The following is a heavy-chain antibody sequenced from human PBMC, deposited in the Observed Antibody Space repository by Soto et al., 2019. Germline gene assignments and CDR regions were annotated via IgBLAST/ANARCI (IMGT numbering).Heavy chain of an antibody. CDR1: GGSINSGNYY. D-gene: IGHD3-16*02. Sequence: PSETLSLTCTVSGGSINSGNYYWSWIRQLPGKGLEWIGYIHYGASTYYNPSLKSRVTISIDTSKNQFSLRLNSVTAADTAVYYCARGITFGGVIVAPYFDYWGQGTLVTVSS. CDR2: IHYGAST. CDR3: ARGITFGGVIVAPYFDY. V-gene: IGHV4-30-4*08. J-gene: IGHJ4*02.